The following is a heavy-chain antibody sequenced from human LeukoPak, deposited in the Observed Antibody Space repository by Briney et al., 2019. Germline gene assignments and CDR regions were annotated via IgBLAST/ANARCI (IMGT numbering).Heavy chain of an antibody. CDR2: IYYSGST. V-gene: IGHV4-59*08. D-gene: IGHD2-2*01. CDR3: ARQLGFCSSTSCYPWFAP. CDR1: GGPISSYY. Sequence: PSETLSLTCTVTGGPISSYYWNWIRPPRGKGLEWIGYIYYSGSTNYNPSLESRVTISVDTSKNQFSLKMSSVTAADTAVYYCARQLGFCSSTSCYPWFAPWGQGTLVTVSS. J-gene: IGHJ5*02.